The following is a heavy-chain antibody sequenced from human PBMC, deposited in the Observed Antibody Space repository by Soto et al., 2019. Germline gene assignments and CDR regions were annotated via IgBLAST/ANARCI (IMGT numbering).Heavy chain of an antibody. CDR2: IYYSGST. CDR3: ARGGGVVVTASDAFDI. J-gene: IGHJ3*02. V-gene: IGHV4-30-4*01. D-gene: IGHD2-21*02. CDR1: GGSISSGDYY. Sequence: QVQLQESGPGLVKPSQTLSLTCTVSGGSISSGDYYWSWIRQPPGKGLEWIGYIYYSGSTYYNPSLKSRVTISVDTSKNQFSLKLSSVTAADTAVYYCARGGGVVVTASDAFDIWGQGTMVTVSS.